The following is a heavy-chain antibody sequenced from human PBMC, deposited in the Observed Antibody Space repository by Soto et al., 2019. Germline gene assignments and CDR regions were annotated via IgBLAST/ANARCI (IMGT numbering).Heavy chain of an antibody. D-gene: IGHD3-22*01. Sequence: SETLSLTCTVSGGSISSGGYYWSWIRQHPGKGLEGIGYIYYSGSTYYNPSLKSRVTISVDTSKNQFPLKLSSVTAADPAVYYCARDFTSSSGYWGPYYYYGMDVWGQGTTVTVSS. J-gene: IGHJ6*02. CDR3: ARDFTSSSGYWGPYYYYGMDV. CDR1: GGSISSGGYY. CDR2: IYYSGST. V-gene: IGHV4-31*03.